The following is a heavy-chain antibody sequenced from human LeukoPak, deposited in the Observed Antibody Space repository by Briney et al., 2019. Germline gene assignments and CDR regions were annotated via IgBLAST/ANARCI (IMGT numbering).Heavy chain of an antibody. CDR1: GGSISSGGYY. CDR2: IYYSGST. J-gene: IGHJ5*02. CDR3: ARNYYDSSGYNR. D-gene: IGHD3-22*01. V-gene: IGHV4-31*03. Sequence: SETLSLTCTVSGGSISSGGYYWSWIRQHPGKGLEWIGYIYYSGSTYYNPSLKSRVTISVDTSKNQFSLKLSSVTAADTAVYYCARNYYDSSGYNRWGQGTLVTVSS.